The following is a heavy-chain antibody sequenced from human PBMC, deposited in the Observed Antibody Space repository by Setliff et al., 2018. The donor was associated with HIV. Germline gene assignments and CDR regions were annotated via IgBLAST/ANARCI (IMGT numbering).Heavy chain of an antibody. CDR1: GGTFSSYA. Sequence: ASMKVSCKASGGTFSSYAISGVRQAPGQGLEWMGGIIPILGPANYAQKFQGRVTITAGEYTTTSYMELRNLRSEDTAIYYCARGLGNFVPDLIGYFDYWGQGTLVTVSS. J-gene: IGHJ4*02. V-gene: IGHV1-69*13. CDR2: IIPILGPA. D-gene: IGHD3-3*02. CDR3: ARGLGNFVPDLIGYFDY.